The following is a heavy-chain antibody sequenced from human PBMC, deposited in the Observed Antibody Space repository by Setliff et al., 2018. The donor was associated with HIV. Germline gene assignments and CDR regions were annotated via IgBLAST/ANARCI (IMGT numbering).Heavy chain of an antibody. V-gene: IGHV4-59*11. J-gene: IGHJ3*02. CDR1: GGSLSIHY. D-gene: IGHD6-6*01. CDR2: IYYSGGT. Sequence: SETLSLTCTVSGGSLSIHYWDWIRQPPGKGLEWIGNIYYSGGTNYNPSLKSRVTMSVDPSKGQFSLKVTSVTAADTAVYYCVRDRRELVHAFDIWGQGTMVTVSS. CDR3: VRDRRELVHAFDI.